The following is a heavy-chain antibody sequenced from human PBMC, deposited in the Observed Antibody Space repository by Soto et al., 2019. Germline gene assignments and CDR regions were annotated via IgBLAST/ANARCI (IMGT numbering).Heavy chain of an antibody. J-gene: IGHJ6*02. CDR2: IIPIFGTA. D-gene: IGHD6-19*01. CDR3: ARVWGYSSGWDPGMDV. CDR1: GGTFSSYA. Sequence: QVQLVQSGAEVKKPGSSVKVSCKASGGTFSSYAISWVRQAPGQGLEWMGGIIPIFGTANYAQKFQGRVTMSADESTSTAYMELSSLRSEDTAVYYCARVWGYSSGWDPGMDVWGQGTTVTVSS. V-gene: IGHV1-69*01.